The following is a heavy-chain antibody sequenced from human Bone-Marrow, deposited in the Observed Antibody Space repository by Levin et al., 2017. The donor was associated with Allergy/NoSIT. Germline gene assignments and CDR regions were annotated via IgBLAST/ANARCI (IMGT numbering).Heavy chain of an antibody. CDR3: ARNHIVSARWYFDL. D-gene: IGHD5/OR15-5a*01. Sequence: KSSETLSLTCTVSDDSISSGNYYWSWIRQPPGKGLEWIGYIDFGGSTYYNPSLKSRVTISLDTSKNQFSLKLTFVTAADTAVYFCARNHIVSARWYFDLWGRGTLVTVSS. CDR2: IDFGGST. J-gene: IGHJ2*01. V-gene: IGHV4-30-4*01. CDR1: DDSISSGNYY.